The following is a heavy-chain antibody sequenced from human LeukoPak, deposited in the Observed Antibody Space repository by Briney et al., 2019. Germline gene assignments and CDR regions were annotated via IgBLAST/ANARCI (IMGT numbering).Heavy chain of an antibody. CDR2: INHSGST. CDR1: GGSISGYY. D-gene: IGHD2-15*01. V-gene: IGHV4-34*01. Sequence: SETLSLTCTVSGGSISGYYWSWIRQPPGKGLEWIGEINHSGSTNYNPSLKSRVTISVDTSKNQFSLKLSSVTAADTAVYYCARVSRYCSGGSCSKFDPWGQGTLVTASS. J-gene: IGHJ5*02. CDR3: ARVSRYCSGGSCSKFDP.